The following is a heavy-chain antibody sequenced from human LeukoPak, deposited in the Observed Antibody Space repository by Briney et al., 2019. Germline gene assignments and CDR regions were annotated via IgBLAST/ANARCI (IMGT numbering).Heavy chain of an antibody. J-gene: IGHJ4*02. CDR1: GYTFTGYY. CDR2: INPNSGGT. V-gene: IGHV1-2*02. Sequence: GASVKVSCKASGYTFTGYYMHWVRQAPGQGLEWMGWINPNSGGTNYAQKLQGRVTMTTDTSTSTAYMELRSLRSDDTAVYYCARDPLMRGYFDYWGQGTLVTVSS. CDR3: ARDPLMRGYFDY.